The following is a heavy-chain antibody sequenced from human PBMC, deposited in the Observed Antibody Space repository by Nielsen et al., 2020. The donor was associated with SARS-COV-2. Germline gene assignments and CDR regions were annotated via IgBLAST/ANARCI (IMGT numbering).Heavy chain of an antibody. D-gene: IGHD2-2*01. J-gene: IGHJ3*02. V-gene: IGHV3-23*01. CDR2: ISGSGGST. CDR3: ARDYCSSTSCYLGFAFDI. Sequence: VRQAPGKGLEWVSAISGSGGSTYYADSVKGRFTISRDNSKNTLYLQMNSLRAEDTAVYYCARDYCSSTSCYLGFAFDIWGQGTMVTVSS.